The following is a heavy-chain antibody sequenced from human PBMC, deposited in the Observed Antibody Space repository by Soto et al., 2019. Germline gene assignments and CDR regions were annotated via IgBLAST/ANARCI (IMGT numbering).Heavy chain of an antibody. CDR1: GGSISSGGYY. CDR2: IYYSGST. J-gene: IGHJ5*02. V-gene: IGHV4-31*03. CDR3: ARGFVAVAGMDWFDP. Sequence: QVQLQESGPGLVKPSQTLSLTCTVSGGSISSGGYYWSWIRQHPGKGLEWIGYIYYSGSTYYNPSLKSRVTISVDTSKNQFSLKLSSVTAADTAVYYCARGFVAVAGMDWFDPWGQGTLVTVSS. D-gene: IGHD6-19*01.